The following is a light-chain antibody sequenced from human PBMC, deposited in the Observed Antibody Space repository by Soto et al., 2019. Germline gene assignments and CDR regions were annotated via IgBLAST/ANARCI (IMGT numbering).Light chain of an antibody. CDR2: GAS. CDR3: QQYNKWPWT. J-gene: IGKJ1*01. CDR1: QSVSSN. Sequence: EIVMPQSPATLSVSPGERATLSCRANQSVSSNLAWYQQKPGQAPRLLIYGASTRATGIPARFSGSGSGTEFTLTISSLQSEDFAVYYCQQYNKWPWTFGQGTKVDIK. V-gene: IGKV3-15*01.